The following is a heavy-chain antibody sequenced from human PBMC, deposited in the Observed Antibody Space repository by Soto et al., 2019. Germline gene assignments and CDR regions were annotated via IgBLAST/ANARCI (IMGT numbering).Heavy chain of an antibody. J-gene: IGHJ6*02. CDR1: GYTFTSYY. Sequence: ASVKVSCKASGYTFTSYYMHWVRQAPGQGLEWMGIINPSGGSTSYAQKFQGRVTMTRDTSTSTVYMELSSLRSEDTAVYYCARDLGYYDSSGYYNYYYGMDVWGQGTTVTVSS. CDR2: INPSGGST. CDR3: ARDLGYYDSSGYYNYYYGMDV. D-gene: IGHD3-22*01. V-gene: IGHV1-46*01.